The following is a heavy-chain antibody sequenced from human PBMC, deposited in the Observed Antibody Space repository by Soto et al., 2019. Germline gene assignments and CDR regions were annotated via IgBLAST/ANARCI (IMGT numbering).Heavy chain of an antibody. J-gene: IGHJ4*02. V-gene: IGHV5-51*01. CDR2: IYPGDSDT. D-gene: IGHD1-26*01. CDR1: GYTFTSYW. CDR3: ARGGVAARRGLYDY. Sequence: PGESLKISCKGSGYTFTSYWIGWVRQMPGKGLEWMGIIYPGDSDTRYSPSFQGQVAISADKSISTAYLQWSSLKASDSGMYYCARGGVAARRGLYDYWGQGTLVTVSS.